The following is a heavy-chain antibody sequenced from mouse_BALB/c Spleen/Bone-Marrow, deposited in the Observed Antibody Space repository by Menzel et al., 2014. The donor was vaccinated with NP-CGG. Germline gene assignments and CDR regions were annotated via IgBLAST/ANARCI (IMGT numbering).Heavy chain of an antibody. CDR3: ARYGNYFYAMDY. V-gene: IGHV5-17*02. J-gene: IGHJ4*01. D-gene: IGHD2-1*01. CDR1: GFTFSSFG. CDR2: ISNGSSTI. Sequence: EVKLMESGGGLVQPGGSRKLSCAASGFTFSSFGMHWVRQAPEKGLEWVAYISNGSSTIYYADTVKGRFTISRDNPKNTLFLQMTSLRSEDTAMYYCARYGNYFYAMDYWGQGTSVTVSS.